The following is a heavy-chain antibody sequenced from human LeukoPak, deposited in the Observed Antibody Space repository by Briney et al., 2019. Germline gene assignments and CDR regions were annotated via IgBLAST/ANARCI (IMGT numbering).Heavy chain of an antibody. D-gene: IGHD3-22*01. CDR1: GFIFSNYA. Sequence: GGSLRLSCAASGFIFSNYAMSWVRQAPGKGLEWVSTLSGSDGTAYYADSVKGRFTISRDNSKNTLYLQMNSLRAEDMAVYYCAKGFYYYDSSDWGQGTLVTVSS. V-gene: IGHV3-23*01. CDR2: LSGSDGTA. J-gene: IGHJ4*02. CDR3: AKGFYYYDSSD.